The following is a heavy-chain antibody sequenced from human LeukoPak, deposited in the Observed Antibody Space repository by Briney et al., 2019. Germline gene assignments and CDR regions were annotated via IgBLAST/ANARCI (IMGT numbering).Heavy chain of an antibody. V-gene: IGHV4-34*01. Sequence: PSETLSLTCAVSGGSFSGYYWSWIRHPPGKGLEWSGEINHSGSTYYNPSLKSRVTISVDTSKNKFSLMLSSIAAADTAVFYCAGATKRARMVRGVIDYWGQGSLVTVCS. D-gene: IGHD3-10*01. CDR3: AGATKRARMVRGVIDY. CDR2: INHSGST. J-gene: IGHJ4*02. CDR1: GGSFSGYY.